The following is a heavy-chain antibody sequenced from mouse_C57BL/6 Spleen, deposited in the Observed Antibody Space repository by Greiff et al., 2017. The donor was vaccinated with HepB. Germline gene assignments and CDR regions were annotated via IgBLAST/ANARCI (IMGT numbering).Heavy chain of an antibody. Sequence: EVQLVESEGGLVQPGSSMKLSCTASGFTFSDYYMAWVRQVPEKGLEWVANINYDGSSTYYLDSLKSRFIISRDNAKNILYLQMSSLKSEDTATYYCARDQGTTVVARYFDVWGTGTTVTVSS. CDR1: GFTFSDYY. CDR2: INYDGSST. V-gene: IGHV5-16*01. D-gene: IGHD1-1*01. J-gene: IGHJ1*03. CDR3: ARDQGTTVVARYFDV.